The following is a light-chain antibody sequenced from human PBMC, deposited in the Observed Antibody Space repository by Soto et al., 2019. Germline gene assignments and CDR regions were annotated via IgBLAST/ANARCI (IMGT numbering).Light chain of an antibody. CDR2: GNN. J-gene: IGLJ2*01. Sequence: QAVVTQPPSASGTPGQRVTISCSGSGSSIGTNTVNWYRQLPGTAPKLLIYGNNQRPSGVPGRFSGSKSGTSASLAISGLQSEDEAEYYCAAWDGSLNNVLFGGGTKVTVL. V-gene: IGLV1-44*01. CDR1: GSSIGTNT. CDR3: AAWDGSLNNVL.